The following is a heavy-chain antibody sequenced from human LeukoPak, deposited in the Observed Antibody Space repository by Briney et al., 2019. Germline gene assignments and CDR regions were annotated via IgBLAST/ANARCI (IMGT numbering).Heavy chain of an antibody. D-gene: IGHD5-24*01. J-gene: IGHJ3*02. Sequence: ASVKVSCKASGYTFTSYYMHWVRQAPGQGLEWIGIIKPSGGSTSYAQKFQGRVTMTRDTSTSTVYMELSSLRSEDTAVYYCAFTMGRGAAFDIWGQGTMVTVSS. CDR1: GYTFTSYY. CDR3: AFTMGRGAAFDI. V-gene: IGHV1-46*01. CDR2: IKPSGGST.